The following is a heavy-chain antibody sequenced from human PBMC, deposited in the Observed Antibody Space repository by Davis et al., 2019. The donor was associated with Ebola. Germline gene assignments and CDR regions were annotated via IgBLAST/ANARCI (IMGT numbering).Heavy chain of an antibody. CDR1: GGSITSHY. CDR3: ARKLSSNAFDI. V-gene: IGHV4-59*11. CDR2: VHYSGVT. J-gene: IGHJ3*02. D-gene: IGHD6-6*01. Sequence: ESLKISCTVSGGSITSHYWTWVRQPPGKRLEWIGYVHYSGVTNYNPSLNNRLTISLDASKNQFSLNLNSLTAADTALYYCARKLSSNAFDIWGQGTMVTVSS.